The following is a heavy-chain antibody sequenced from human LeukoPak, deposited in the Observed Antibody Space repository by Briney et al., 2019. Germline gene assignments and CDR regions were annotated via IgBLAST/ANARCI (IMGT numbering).Heavy chain of an antibody. CDR2: IKQDGSEK. CDR1: GFTFSSYW. CDR3: ARENGDYVIDY. J-gene: IGHJ4*02. D-gene: IGHD4-17*01. Sequence: SGGSLRLSCAASGFTFSSYWMSWVRQAPGKGLEWVANIKQDGSEKYYVDSVKGRFTISRDNGKNSLYLQMNSLRAEDTAVYYCARENGDYVIDYWGQGTLVTVSS. V-gene: IGHV3-7*03.